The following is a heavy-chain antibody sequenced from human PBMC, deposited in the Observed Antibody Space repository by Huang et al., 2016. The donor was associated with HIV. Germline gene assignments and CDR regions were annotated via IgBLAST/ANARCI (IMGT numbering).Heavy chain of an antibody. Sequence: QVQLVQSGAEVKKPGASVKVSCKVSGYTLTELSIHWVRQAPGKGRGWMGGLAPEKGETIYPKNVQGRGTMTEDTSTETAYMELHSLRPEDTAVYYCAAGYDTYYDIWGQGTMVSASS. V-gene: IGHV1-24*01. CDR1: GYTLTELS. CDR2: LAPEKGET. CDR3: AAGYDTYYDI. J-gene: IGHJ3*02. D-gene: IGHD2-21*01.